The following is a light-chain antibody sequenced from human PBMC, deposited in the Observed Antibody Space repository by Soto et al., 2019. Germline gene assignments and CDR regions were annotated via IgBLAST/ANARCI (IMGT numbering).Light chain of an antibody. CDR2: GNN. J-gene: IGLJ2*01. CDR3: QSYDTGLRGMI. Sequence: QSALTQPPSVSGAPGQKVTISCTGTSSNIGADYNVHWYRQLPGTAPKLLIYGNNHRPSGVPDRFSGSKSGPSASLAITGLQPEDEADYYCQSYDTGLRGMIFGGGTKVTVL. CDR1: SSNIGADYN. V-gene: IGLV1-40*01.